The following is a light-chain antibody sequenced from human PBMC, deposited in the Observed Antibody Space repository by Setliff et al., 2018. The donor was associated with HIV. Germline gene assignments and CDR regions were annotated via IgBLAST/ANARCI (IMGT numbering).Light chain of an antibody. Sequence: QSALTQPRSVSGSPGQSVTFSCTGSSSDIGTYNYVSWYQQQPGKAPRLIISDVGRRPSGLPDRFSGSKSGNTASLTISGLQAEDEAYYYSCSYVGSYIYVFGSGTKVTVL. J-gene: IGLJ1*01. CDR2: DVG. CDR3: CSYVGSYIYV. CDR1: SSDIGTYNY. V-gene: IGLV2-11*01.